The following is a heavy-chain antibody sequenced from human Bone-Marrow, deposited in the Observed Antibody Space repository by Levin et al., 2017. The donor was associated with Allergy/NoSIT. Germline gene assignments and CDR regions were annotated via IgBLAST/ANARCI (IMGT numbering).Heavy chain of an antibody. CDR3: ARDRVSSSYIDS. CDR2: ITHDGKNK. Sequence: GGSLRLSCAASGFTFSNHGMHWVRQAPGKGLEWLTLITHDGKNKNYVDSVRGRFTISRDNSENTVYLQMNSLRPEDTGIYYCARDRVSSSYIDSGGLGTLVTVSS. J-gene: IGHJ4*02. CDR1: GFTFSNHG. D-gene: IGHD2-2*01. V-gene: IGHV3-30*03.